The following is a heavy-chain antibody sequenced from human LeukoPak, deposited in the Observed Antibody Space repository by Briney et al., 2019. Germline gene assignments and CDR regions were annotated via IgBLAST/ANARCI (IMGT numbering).Heavy chain of an antibody. CDR1: GGSISGYY. V-gene: IGHV4-59*08. D-gene: IGHD6-6*01. CDR2: IYYSGST. Sequence: SETLSLTCTVSGGSISGYYWSWIRQPPGKGLEWIGYIYYSGSTNYNPSLKGRLTISIDTSENQFSLKLSSVTAADTAVYYCAREYSSSSGRRAFDIWGQGTMVTVSS. J-gene: IGHJ3*02. CDR3: AREYSSSSGRRAFDI.